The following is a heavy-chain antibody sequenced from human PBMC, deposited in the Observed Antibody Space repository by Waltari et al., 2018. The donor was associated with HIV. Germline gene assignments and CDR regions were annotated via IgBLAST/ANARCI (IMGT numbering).Heavy chain of an antibody. Sequence: EVQLVESGGGLIEPGGSLRLSCAASGFTLSDNYMSWVRQAPGKGLEWVSVIYSGGSTYYADSVKGRFTISRDNSKNTLSLHMNSLRDEDTAVYYCARDPRSSGYYGMDVWGQGATVTVSS. J-gene: IGHJ6*02. D-gene: IGHD1-26*01. CDR1: GFTLSDNY. CDR2: IYSGGST. CDR3: ARDPRSSGYYGMDV. V-gene: IGHV3-53*01.